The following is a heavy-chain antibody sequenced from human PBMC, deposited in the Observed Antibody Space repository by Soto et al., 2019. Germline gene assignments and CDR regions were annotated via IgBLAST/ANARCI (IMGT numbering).Heavy chain of an antibody. CDR3: TGDRGSCLDY. Sequence: GGSLRRSCAASGFTFSNYGLHWVRQAPGKGLEWVAVIWYDGSKKYYADSVKGRFTISRDNSKNTLYLQMNSLRAEDTAVYYYTGDRGSCLDYWGQGSLVTVSS. CDR1: GFTFSNYG. D-gene: IGHD6-13*01. CDR2: IWYDGSKK. V-gene: IGHV3-33*01. J-gene: IGHJ4*02.